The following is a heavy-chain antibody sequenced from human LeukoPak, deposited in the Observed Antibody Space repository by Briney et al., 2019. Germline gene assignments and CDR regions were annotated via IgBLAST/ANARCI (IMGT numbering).Heavy chain of an antibody. CDR2: ISYDGSNK. CDR3: AKDQRGSYAPDAFDI. D-gene: IGHD2-2*01. CDR1: GFTFSSYG. Sequence: GGSLRLSCAASGFTFSSYGMHWVRQAPGKGLEWVAVISYDGSNKYYADSVKGRFTISRDNSKNTLYLQMNSLRAEDTAVYYCAKDQRGSYAPDAFDIWGQGTMVTVSS. V-gene: IGHV3-30*18. J-gene: IGHJ3*02.